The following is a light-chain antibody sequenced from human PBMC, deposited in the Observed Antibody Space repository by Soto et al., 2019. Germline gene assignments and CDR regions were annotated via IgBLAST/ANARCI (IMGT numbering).Light chain of an antibody. CDR3: HQYWSSPRT. CDR2: GAS. CDR1: QSVSSSY. Sequence: EIVLTQSPGTLSLSPGERATLSCRASQSVSSSYLAWYQQKPGQAPRLLIYGASSRASGIPDRFSGSGSGTDFTLTISRLEPEDFSEYYCHQYWSSPRTFGQGTKVEIK. V-gene: IGKV3-20*01. J-gene: IGKJ1*01.